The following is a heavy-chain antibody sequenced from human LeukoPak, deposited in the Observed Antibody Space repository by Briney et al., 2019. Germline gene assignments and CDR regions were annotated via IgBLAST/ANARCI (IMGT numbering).Heavy chain of an antibody. J-gene: IGHJ4*02. CDR2: TYYRSKWYN. D-gene: IGHD3-22*01. CDR3: ARDQRGYYDSSGYYYAIFDY. V-gene: IGHV6-1*01. Sequence: SQTLSLTCAISGDSVSSNSVAWNWIRQSPSRGLEWLGRTYYRSKWYNDYAVSVKSRITINPDTSKNQFSLQLNSVTPEDTAVYYCARDQRGYYDSSGYYYAIFDYWGQGTLVTVSS. CDR1: GDSVSSNSVA.